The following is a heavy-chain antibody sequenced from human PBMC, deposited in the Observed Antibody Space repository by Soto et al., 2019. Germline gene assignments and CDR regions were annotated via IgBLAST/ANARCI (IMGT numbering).Heavy chain of an antibody. CDR2: ISFNGNSL. CDR3: ARTFDTITYYFDY. V-gene: IGHV3-30-3*01. D-gene: IGHD3-9*01. J-gene: IGHJ4*02. Sequence: GGSLRLSCAASEFSFSSYAMHWIRQSPGKGLEWVAVISFNGNSLHYADSVRDRFTISRDNSKNTLYLQMNNLRAEDTAVYYCARTFDTITYYFDYWGQGTLVTVSS. CDR1: EFSFSSYA.